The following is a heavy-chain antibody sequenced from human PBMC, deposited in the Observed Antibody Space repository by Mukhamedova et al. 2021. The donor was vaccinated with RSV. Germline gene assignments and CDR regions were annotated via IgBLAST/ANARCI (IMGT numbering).Heavy chain of an antibody. J-gene: IGHJ5*02. CDR2: YDGRT. V-gene: IGHV1-18*01. D-gene: IGHD1-1*01. Sequence: YDGRTNYAQKFQGRVTMTTDTSTSTAYMDLRSLRSDDTAVYCCARDWQDLAKRNCFDPWGQGTLVTVSS. CDR3: ARDWQDLAKRNCFDP.